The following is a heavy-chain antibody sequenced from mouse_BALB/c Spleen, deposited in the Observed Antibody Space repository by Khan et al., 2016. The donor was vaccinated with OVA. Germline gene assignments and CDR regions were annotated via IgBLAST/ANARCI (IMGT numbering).Heavy chain of an antibody. V-gene: IGHV1-87*01. Sequence: QVQLQQSGAELARPGASVTLSCKASGYTFTRSWMQWVKQRPGQGLEWIGAISPGAGDTRYTQKFKGKATVTADKSSSTAYMQLSSLASEDSAVYYCARDLERYFDVWGAGTTVTVSS. D-gene: IGHD2-10*02. CDR3: ARDLERYFDV. CDR1: GYTFTRSW. CDR2: ISPGAGDT. J-gene: IGHJ1*01.